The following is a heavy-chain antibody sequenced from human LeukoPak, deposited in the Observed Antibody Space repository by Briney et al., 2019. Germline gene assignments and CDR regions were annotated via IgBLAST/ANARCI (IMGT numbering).Heavy chain of an antibody. CDR1: GGSISSYY. CDR3: ARSRVDAFDI. V-gene: IGHV4-59*08. J-gene: IGHJ3*02. CDR2: IYYSGST. Sequence: PSETLSLTCTVSGGSISSYYWSWIRQPPGKGLEWIGYIYYSGSTNYNPSLKSRVTISVDTSKNQFSLKLSPVTAADTAVYYCARSRVDAFDIWGQGTMVTVSS.